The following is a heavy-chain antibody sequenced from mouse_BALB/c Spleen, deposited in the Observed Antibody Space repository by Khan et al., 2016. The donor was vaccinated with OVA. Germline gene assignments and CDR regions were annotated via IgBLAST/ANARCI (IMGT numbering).Heavy chain of an antibody. Sequence: VELVESGPGPVAPSQSLSITCTVSGFSLTGYGVNWVRQPPGKGLEWLGVIWGDGSTDYNSALKSRLSISKDNSKSQVFLKMNSLQTDDTARYYCARAYYANYREAMDYWGQGTSVTVSS. D-gene: IGHD2-10*01. J-gene: IGHJ4*01. CDR2: IWGDGST. CDR3: ARAYYANYREAMDY. V-gene: IGHV2-6-7*01. CDR1: GFSLTGYG.